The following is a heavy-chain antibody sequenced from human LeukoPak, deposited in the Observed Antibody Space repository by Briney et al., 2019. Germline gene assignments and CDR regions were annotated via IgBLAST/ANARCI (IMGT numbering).Heavy chain of an antibody. CDR2: IYYSGST. CDR1: GGSISSYY. J-gene: IGHJ3*02. Sequence: SETLSLTCTVSGGSISSYYWSWIRQPPGKGLEWIGYIYYSGSTNYNPSLKSRVTISVDTPKNQFSLNLSSVTAADTAVYYCARVRGSYYDSSGYSRGDAFDIWGQGSMVTVSS. V-gene: IGHV4-59*01. D-gene: IGHD3-22*01. CDR3: ARVRGSYYDSSGYSRGDAFDI.